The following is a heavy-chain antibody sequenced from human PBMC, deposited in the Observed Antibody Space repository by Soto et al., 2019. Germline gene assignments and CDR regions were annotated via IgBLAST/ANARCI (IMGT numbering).Heavy chain of an antibody. CDR3: ASQRYFGWLLFPDKNYYYYGMDV. V-gene: IGHV4-34*01. J-gene: IGHJ6*02. CDR2: INHSGST. CDR1: GGSFSGYY. D-gene: IGHD3-9*01. Sequence: QVQLQQWGAGLLKPSETLSLTCAVYGGSFSGYYWSWIRQPPGKGLEWIGEINHSGSTNYNPSLKSRVIIAVDPAKNQFSLKLCSVTAGDAGVYYCASQRYFGWLLFPDKNYYYYGMDVWGQGTTVTVSS.